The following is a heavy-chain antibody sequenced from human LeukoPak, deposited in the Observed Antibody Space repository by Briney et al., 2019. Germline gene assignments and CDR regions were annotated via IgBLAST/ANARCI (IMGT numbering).Heavy chain of an antibody. D-gene: IGHD6-13*01. J-gene: IGHJ6*02. CDR1: GFTFSSYA. Sequence: PGGSLRLSCAASGFTFSSYAMSWVRQAPGKGLEWVSAISGSGGSTYYADSVKGRFTISRDNSKNTLYLQMNSLRAEDTAVYCCAKVGYSSSWYSGGYYYGMDVWGQGTTVTVSS. V-gene: IGHV3-23*01. CDR3: AKVGYSSSWYSGGYYYGMDV. CDR2: ISGSGGST.